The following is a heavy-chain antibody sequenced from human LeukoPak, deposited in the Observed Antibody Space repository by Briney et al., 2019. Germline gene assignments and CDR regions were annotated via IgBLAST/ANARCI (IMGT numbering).Heavy chain of an antibody. J-gene: IGHJ5*02. CDR2: INPSGGST. Sequence: ASVKVSCKASGYTFTGYYMHWVRQAPGQGLEWMGIINPSGGSTSYAQKFQGRVTMTRDTSTSTVYMELSSLRSEDTAVYYCARDPTYYYGSGSYHWFDPWGQGTLVTVSS. CDR3: ARDPTYYYGSGSYHWFDP. V-gene: IGHV1-46*01. CDR1: GYTFTGYY. D-gene: IGHD3-10*01.